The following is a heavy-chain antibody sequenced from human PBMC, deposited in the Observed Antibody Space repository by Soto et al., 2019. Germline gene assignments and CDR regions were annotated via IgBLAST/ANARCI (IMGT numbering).Heavy chain of an antibody. CDR3: GCGGGSSGFSSFAL. CDR1: GYTFSDHS. D-gene: IGHD5-12*01. V-gene: IGHV1-46*01. CDR2: IHVGADRT. J-gene: IGHJ4*02. Sequence: QVQLVQSGTEVKEPVATMMVSCKDSGYTFSDHSRHWVRQAAGQGLEWMGIIHVGADRTTYTQKFHGRFGLSGNMPKSTLFVAMGSRPSTDPAGYFCGCGGGSSGFSSFALWGQGTAVTVSS.